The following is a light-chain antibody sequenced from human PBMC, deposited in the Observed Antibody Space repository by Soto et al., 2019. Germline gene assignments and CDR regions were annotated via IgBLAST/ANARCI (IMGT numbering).Light chain of an antibody. CDR3: QQSYSTPWA. J-gene: IGKJ1*01. CDR1: QSISSY. V-gene: IGKV1-39*01. Sequence: DIQMTQSPSTLSAFVGDRVPITCRASQSISSYLNWYQQKPGKAPKLLIYAASSLQSGVPSRFSGSGSGTDFTLTISSLQPEDFATYYCQQSYSTPWAFGQGTKVDIK. CDR2: AAS.